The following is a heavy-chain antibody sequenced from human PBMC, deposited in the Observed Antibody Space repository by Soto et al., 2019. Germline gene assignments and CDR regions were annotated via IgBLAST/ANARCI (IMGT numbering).Heavy chain of an antibody. J-gene: IGHJ4*02. Sequence: KASETLSLTCNVSGGSISSSSSYWGWIRQPPGRGLEWIAFIYYTGSTYYNPSLKSRVTISIDTSTSQFSLKLRSVTAADTAVFYCARLGGITGYSSAWYKFDFWGPGTLVTVSS. CDR1: GGSISSSSSY. D-gene: IGHD6-19*01. V-gene: IGHV4-39*01. CDR3: ARLGGITGYSSAWYKFDF. CDR2: IYYTGST.